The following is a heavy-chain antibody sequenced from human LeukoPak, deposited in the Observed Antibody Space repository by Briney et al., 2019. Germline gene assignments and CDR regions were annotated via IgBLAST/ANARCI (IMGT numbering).Heavy chain of an antibody. CDR1: GFTVSTNS. CDR2: IYSDNT. J-gene: IGHJ4*02. V-gene: IGHV3-53*01. CDR3: ARRAGAYSHPYDY. Sequence: GGSLRLSCTVSGFTVSTNSMSWVRQAPGKGLEWVSFIYSDNTHCSDSVKGRFTISRDNSKNTLYLRMNSLRAEDTAVYYCARRAGAYSHPYDYWGQGTLVTVSS. D-gene: IGHD4/OR15-4a*01.